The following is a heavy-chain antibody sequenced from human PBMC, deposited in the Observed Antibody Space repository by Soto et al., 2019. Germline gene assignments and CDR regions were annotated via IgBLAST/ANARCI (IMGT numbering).Heavy chain of an antibody. D-gene: IGHD3-10*01. Sequence: ASVKVSCKASGYTFTSYGISWVRQAPGQGLEWMGWISAYNGNTNYAQKLQGRVTMTTDTSTSTVYMELRSLRSEDTAVYYCARSGMVRGVIRNDYWGQGTLVTVSS. CDR1: GYTFTSYG. CDR2: ISAYNGNT. V-gene: IGHV1-18*01. CDR3: ARSGMVRGVIRNDY. J-gene: IGHJ4*02.